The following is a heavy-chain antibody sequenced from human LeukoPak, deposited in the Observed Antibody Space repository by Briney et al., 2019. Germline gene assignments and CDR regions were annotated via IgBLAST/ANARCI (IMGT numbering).Heavy chain of an antibody. J-gene: IGHJ6*02. CDR2: INPNSGGT. V-gene: IGHV1-2*02. CDR1: GYTFTGYY. D-gene: IGHD2-15*01. Sequence: ASVKVSCKASGYTFTGYYMHWVRQAPGQGLEWMGWINPNSGGTNYAQKFQGRVTMTRDTSISTAYMELSRLRSDDTAVYYCARGRDIVVEGLYYYYYGMDVWGQGTTVTVSS. CDR3: ARGRDIVVEGLYYYYYGMDV.